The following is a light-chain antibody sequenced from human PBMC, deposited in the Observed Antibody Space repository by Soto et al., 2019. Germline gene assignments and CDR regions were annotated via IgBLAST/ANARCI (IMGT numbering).Light chain of an antibody. CDR3: CSYAGSYTLV. V-gene: IGLV2-11*01. J-gene: IGLJ2*01. CDR1: SSDVGGYHY. CDR2: DVN. Sequence: QSALTQPRSVSGSPGQSVTLSCTGTSSDVGGYHYVSWYQHHRGKAPKIIIYDVNKRPSGVPDRFSGSKSGNTASLTISGLQTDDEADYCCCSYAGSYTLVFGGGTKLTFL.